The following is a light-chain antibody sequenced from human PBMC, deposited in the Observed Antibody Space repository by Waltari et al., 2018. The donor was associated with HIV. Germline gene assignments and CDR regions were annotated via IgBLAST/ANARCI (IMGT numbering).Light chain of an antibody. CDR3: QVFENSRDQA. Sequence: YVLTQPPSVSVAPGKTAAITCGWNHIGDKHVHWYQQKSGQAPVLVIYDDKLRPSGIPARISGSNSGGTATLTISGVEVGDEAEYYCQVFENSRDQAFGTGTKVTVL. V-gene: IGLV3-21*01. CDR1: HIGDKH. J-gene: IGLJ1*01. CDR2: DDK.